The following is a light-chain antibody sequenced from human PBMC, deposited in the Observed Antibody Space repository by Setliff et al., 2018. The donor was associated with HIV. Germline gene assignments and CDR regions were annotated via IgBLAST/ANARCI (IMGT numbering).Light chain of an antibody. Sequence: QSALTQPASLSGSPGQSITISCTGTTSDIGGYNFVSWYQQHPGKAPKLLIYAVTKRPSGVSARFSASKSGNTASLTISGLQDEDEADYYCNSYTSRSTFIFGGWTQLTVL. J-gene: IGLJ2*01. CDR2: AVT. CDR1: TSDIGGYNF. V-gene: IGLV2-14*03. CDR3: NSYTSRSTFI.